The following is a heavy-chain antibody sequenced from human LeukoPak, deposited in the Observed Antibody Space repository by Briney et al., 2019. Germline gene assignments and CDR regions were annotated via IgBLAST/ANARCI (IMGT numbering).Heavy chain of an antibody. CDR3: GRGDYSSSWYLDH. Sequence: TGGSLRLSCAASGFNFSSYEMIWVRQAPGKGLEWVSYISTSGSTIYYGDSVEDRFTISRDNAMNSLYLQMNSLRAEDTAVYYCGRGDYSSSWYLDHWGQGTLVTVSS. CDR1: GFNFSSYE. J-gene: IGHJ4*02. CDR2: ISTSGSTI. D-gene: IGHD6-13*01. V-gene: IGHV3-48*03.